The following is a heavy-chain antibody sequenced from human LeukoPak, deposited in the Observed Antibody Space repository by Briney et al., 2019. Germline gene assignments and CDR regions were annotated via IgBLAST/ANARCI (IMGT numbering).Heavy chain of an antibody. J-gene: IGHJ3*02. V-gene: IGHV4-31*03. CDR2: IYYSGNT. D-gene: IGHD4-17*01. CDR3: ARTYGDYHFDI. Sequence: SETLSLTCTVSGGSISSGGYYWSWIRQHPGKGLEWIGYIYYSGNTYYNPSLKRRFTISVDTSKNQFSLKVSSVTAADTYVYYCARTYGDYHFDIWGQGTMVTVSS. CDR1: GGSISSGGYY.